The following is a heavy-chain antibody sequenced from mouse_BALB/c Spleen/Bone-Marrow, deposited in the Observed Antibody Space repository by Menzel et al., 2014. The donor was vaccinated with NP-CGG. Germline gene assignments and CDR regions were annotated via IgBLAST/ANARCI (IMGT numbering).Heavy chain of an antibody. V-gene: IGHV5-17*03. CDR1: GFTFSSFG. CDR2: ISSGSSII. CDR3: ARQGYYDYDYAMDY. D-gene: IGHD2-4*01. J-gene: IGHJ4*01. Sequence: EVKLMESGGGLVQPGGSRKLSCAASGFTFSSFGMHWVRQAPEKGLEWVAYISSGSSIIYYADTVKGRFTISRDNAKSTLYLQMSSLKSEDTAMYYCARQGYYDYDYAMDYWGQGTSVTVSS.